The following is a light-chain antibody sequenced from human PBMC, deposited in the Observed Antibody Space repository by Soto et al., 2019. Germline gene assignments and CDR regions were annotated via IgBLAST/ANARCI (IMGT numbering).Light chain of an antibody. CDR2: DVS. CDR1: SSDVGGYNY. J-gene: IGLJ1*01. CDR3: SSYTSSSTTYV. V-gene: IGLV2-14*01. Sequence: QSALTQPASVSGSPGQSITISCTGTSSDVGGYNYVSWYQQHPGKAPKLMIYDVSNRPSGVSNRFSGSKSGNTASLTISGLQAADEADYYSSSYTSSSTTYVFGPGTKVTVL.